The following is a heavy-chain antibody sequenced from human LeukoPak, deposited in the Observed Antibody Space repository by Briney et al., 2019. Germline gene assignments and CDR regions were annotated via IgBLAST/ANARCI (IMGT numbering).Heavy chain of an antibody. J-gene: IGHJ4*02. CDR3: ANAVG. Sequence: GRSLRLSCAASGFTFDDYAMHWVRQAPGKGLEWVSGISWNSGSIGYADSVKGRFTISRDNAKNSLYLQMNSLRAEDTALYYCANAVGWGQGTLVTVSS. CDR2: ISWNSGSI. CDR1: GFTFDDYA. V-gene: IGHV3-9*01.